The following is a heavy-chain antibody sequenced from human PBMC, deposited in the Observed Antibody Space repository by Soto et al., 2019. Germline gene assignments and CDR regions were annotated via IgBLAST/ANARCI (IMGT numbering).Heavy chain of an antibody. CDR1: GDSVTSHY. CDR2: MHYTGFS. CDR3: ARVLRIAARPGYYFDY. J-gene: IGHJ4*02. V-gene: IGHV4-59*02. D-gene: IGHD6-6*01. Sequence: SETLSLTCSFSGDSVTSHYLTWIRQFPEKGLEWIAYMHYTGFSHYNPSLKSRLTISIDRSKNQFSLKLTSVTVADTAVYYCARVLRIAARPGYYFDYWGQGTLVTVSS.